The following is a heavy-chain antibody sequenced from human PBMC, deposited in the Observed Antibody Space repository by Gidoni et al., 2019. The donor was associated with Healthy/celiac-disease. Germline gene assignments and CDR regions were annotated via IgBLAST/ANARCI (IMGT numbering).Heavy chain of an antibody. CDR2: IWYDGSNK. V-gene: IGHV3-33*01. CDR1: GFTFSSYG. J-gene: IGHJ5*02. D-gene: IGHD6-19*01. CDR3: ARDRGLVRNWFDP. Sequence: QVQLVESGGGVVQPGRSLRLACAAPGFTFSSYGMHWVRQAPGKGLEWVAVIWYDGSNKYYADSVKGRFTISRDNSKNTLYLQMNSLRAEDTAVYYCARDRGLVRNWFDPWGQGTLVTVSS.